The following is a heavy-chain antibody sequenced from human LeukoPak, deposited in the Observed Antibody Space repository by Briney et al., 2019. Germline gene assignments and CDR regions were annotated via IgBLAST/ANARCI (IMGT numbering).Heavy chain of an antibody. Sequence: SETLSLTCTVSGYSISSGYYWGWIRQPPGKGLEWIGSIYHSGSTYYNPSLKSRVTISVDTSKNQFSLKLSSVTAADTAVYYCARDYGPGSYQDDYWGQGTLVTVSS. V-gene: IGHV4-38-2*02. J-gene: IGHJ4*02. D-gene: IGHD3-10*01. CDR2: IYHSGST. CDR1: GYSISSGYY. CDR3: ARDYGPGSYQDDY.